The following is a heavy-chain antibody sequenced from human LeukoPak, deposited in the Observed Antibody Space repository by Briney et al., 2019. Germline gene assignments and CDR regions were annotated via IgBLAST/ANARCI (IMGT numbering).Heavy chain of an antibody. CDR2: ISYDGSNK. CDR3: AKGTNYYGSGSLFGY. V-gene: IGHV3-30*18. Sequence: GGSLRLSCAASGFTFSSYGMHWVRQAPGKGLEWVAVISYDGSNKYYADSVKGRFTISRDNSKNTLYLQMNSLRAEDTAVYYCAKGTNYYGSGSLFGYWGQGTLVTVSS. D-gene: IGHD3-10*01. J-gene: IGHJ4*02. CDR1: GFTFSSYG.